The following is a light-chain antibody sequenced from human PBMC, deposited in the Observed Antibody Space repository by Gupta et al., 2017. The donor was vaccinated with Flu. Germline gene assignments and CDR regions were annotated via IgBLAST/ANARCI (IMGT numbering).Light chain of an antibody. CDR2: DNN. V-gene: IGLV1-51*01. J-gene: IGLJ3*02. CDR1: SSNIGNNY. CDR3: GTWDSSLSVWV. Sequence: QSVLTQPPSVSAAPGQTVTISCSGSSSNIGNNYVSWYRQLPGTAPKLLIYDNNKRPSGIPDRFSGSKSGTSATLGITGLQTGDEADYYCGTWDSSLSVWVFGGGTKLTVL.